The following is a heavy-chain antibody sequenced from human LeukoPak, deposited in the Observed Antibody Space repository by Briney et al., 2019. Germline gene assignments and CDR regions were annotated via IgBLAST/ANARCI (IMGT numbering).Heavy chain of an antibody. D-gene: IGHD2-2*02. V-gene: IGHV1-8*01. CDR3: ARVMLWGYCSSTSCYMAFDH. CDR2: MNPNSGNT. J-gene: IGHJ5*02. Sequence: ASVKISCKASGYTFTSYDINWVRQATGQGLEWMGWMNPNSGNTGYAQKFQGRVTMTRNTSISTAYMELSSLRSEDTAVYYCARVMLWGYCSSTSCYMAFDHWGQGTLVTVSS. CDR1: GYTFTSYD.